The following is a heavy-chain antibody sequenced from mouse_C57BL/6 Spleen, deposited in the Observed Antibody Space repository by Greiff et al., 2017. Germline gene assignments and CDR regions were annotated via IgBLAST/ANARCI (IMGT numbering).Heavy chain of an antibody. D-gene: IGHD2-3*01. CDR2: ISYDGSN. V-gene: IGHV3-6*01. CDR1: GYSITSGYY. CDR3: ARGDGYYGYFDV. Sequence: EVHLVESGPGLVKPSQSLSLTCSVTGYSITSGYYWNWIRQFPGNKLEWMGYISYDGSNNYNPSLKNRISITRDTSKNQFFLKLNSVTTEDTATYYCARGDGYYGYFDVWGTGTTVTVSS. J-gene: IGHJ1*03.